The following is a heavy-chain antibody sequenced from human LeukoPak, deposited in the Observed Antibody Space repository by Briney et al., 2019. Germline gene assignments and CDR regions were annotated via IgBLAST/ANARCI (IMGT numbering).Heavy chain of an antibody. CDR3: ARDLAYYDSSGYYYYLDY. D-gene: IGHD3-22*01. V-gene: IGHV6-1*01. CDR1: GDSVSSNSAA. Sequence: PSQTLSLTCAISGDSVSSNSAAWNWIRQSPSRGLEWLGGTYYRSKWYNDYAVSVKSRITINPDTSKNQFSLQLNSVTPEDTAVYYCARDLAYYDSSGYYYYLDYWGQGTLVTVSS. CDR2: TYYRSKWYN. J-gene: IGHJ4*02.